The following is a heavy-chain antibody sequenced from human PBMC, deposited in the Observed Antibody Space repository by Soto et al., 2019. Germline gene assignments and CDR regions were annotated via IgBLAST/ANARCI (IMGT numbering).Heavy chain of an antibody. CDR2: IYYSGST. CDR1: GGSISSGGYY. Sequence: SETLSLTCTVSGGSISSGGYYWSWIRQHPGKGLEWIGYIYYSGSTYYNPSLKSRVTISVDTSKNQCSLKLSSVTAADTAVYYCARGVIEYDSSGYYPYYFDYWGQGTLVNRLL. V-gene: IGHV4-31*03. CDR3: ARGVIEYDSSGYYPYYFDY. J-gene: IGHJ4*02. D-gene: IGHD3-22*01.